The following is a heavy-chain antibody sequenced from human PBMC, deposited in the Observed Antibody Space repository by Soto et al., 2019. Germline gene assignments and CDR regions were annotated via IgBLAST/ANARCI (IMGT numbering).Heavy chain of an antibody. CDR2: ICSGGST. J-gene: IGHJ5*02. CDR3: ARILGDSSGPGGWFDP. CDR1: GLTVSSHY. Sequence: PGGSRRPSCAASGLTVSSHYMSWVRQAPGKGVEWISFICSGGSTDYTVTVKGRFTIFRENSRNTLYLPMNSLRAEDTAVYYCARILGDSSGPGGWFDPWGQGTLVTVSS. V-gene: IGHV3-53*05. D-gene: IGHD6-19*01.